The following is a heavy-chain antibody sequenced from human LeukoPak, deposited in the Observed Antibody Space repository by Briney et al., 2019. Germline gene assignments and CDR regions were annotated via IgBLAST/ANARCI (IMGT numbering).Heavy chain of an antibody. D-gene: IGHD2-21*01. Sequence: ASVKVSCKASGYTFTSYGISWVRQAPGQGLEWLGWISAYNGNTNYAQKLQGRVTMTTDTSTSTAYMELRSLRSDDTAVYYCAREAYGGDYFDYWGQGTLVTVSS. V-gene: IGHV1-18*01. CDR2: ISAYNGNT. CDR1: GYTFTSYG. CDR3: AREAYGGDYFDY. J-gene: IGHJ4*02.